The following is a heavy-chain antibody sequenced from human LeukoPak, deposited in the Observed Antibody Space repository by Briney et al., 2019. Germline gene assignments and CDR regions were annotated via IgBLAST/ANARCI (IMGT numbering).Heavy chain of an antibody. V-gene: IGHV3-33*08. CDR2: IWYDGSNK. CDR3: ARSMWSGEGVHPPQPWADY. J-gene: IGHJ4*01. CDR1: GFTFSSYV. D-gene: IGHD2-21*01. Sequence: GGSLRLSCAASGFTFSSYVMSWVRQAPGKGLEWVAVIWYDGSNKYYADSVKGRFTISRDNSKNTLYLQMNSLRAEDTAVYYCARSMWSGEGVHPPQPWADY.